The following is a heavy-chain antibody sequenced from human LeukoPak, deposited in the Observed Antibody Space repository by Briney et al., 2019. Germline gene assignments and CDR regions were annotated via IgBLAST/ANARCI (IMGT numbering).Heavy chain of an antibody. J-gene: IGHJ3*02. CDR2: IYGGGST. CDR3: ARDHSGSYQRAFDI. Sequence: PGGSLRLSCAVSAFTFSSNYVSWVRQAPGKGLEGVSVIYGGGSTNYADSVKGRFTISRDNSKNTLYLQMNSLRAEDTAVYYCARDHSGSYQRAFDIWGQGTMVTVSS. V-gene: IGHV3-66*02. D-gene: IGHD1-26*01. CDR1: AFTFSSNY.